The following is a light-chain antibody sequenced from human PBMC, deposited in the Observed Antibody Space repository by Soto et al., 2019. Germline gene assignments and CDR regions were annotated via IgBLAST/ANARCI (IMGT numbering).Light chain of an antibody. Sequence: QSVLTQPPSVSGAPGQRVTISCTGSSSNIGAGYGVHWYQPLPGTAPKLLIYGNNNRPSGVPDRFSGSKSGTSASLAITGLQAEDEADYYCHSYDSSLSGFVFGTGTKVTVL. CDR1: SSNIGAGYG. CDR3: HSYDSSLSGFV. V-gene: IGLV1-40*01. J-gene: IGLJ1*01. CDR2: GNN.